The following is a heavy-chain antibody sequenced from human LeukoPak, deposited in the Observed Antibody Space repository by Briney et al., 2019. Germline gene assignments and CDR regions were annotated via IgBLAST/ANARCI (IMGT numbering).Heavy chain of an antibody. D-gene: IGHD3-16*01. CDR3: VGGVWFDP. Sequence: GASVKVSCKASGYTFTSYDINSVRQATGQGLEWMGWMNPNSGNTGYAHKFQGRVTMTRNTSISTAYMELSSLRSEDTAVYYCVGGVWFDPWGQGTLVTVSS. CDR2: MNPNSGNT. CDR1: GYTFTSYD. V-gene: IGHV1-8*01. J-gene: IGHJ5*02.